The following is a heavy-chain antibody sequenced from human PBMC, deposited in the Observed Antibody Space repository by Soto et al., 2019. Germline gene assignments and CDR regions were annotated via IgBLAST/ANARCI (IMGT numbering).Heavy chain of an antibody. J-gene: IGHJ4*02. CDR3: ARQQGPEYSGYDYVDY. CDR1: DGSISSYY. V-gene: IGHV4-59*08. CDR2: IYYSGST. Sequence: SETLSLTCTVSDGSISSYYWSWIRQPPGKGLEWIGYIYYSGSTNYNPSLKSRVTISVDTSKNQFSLKLSSVTAADTAVYYCARQQGPEYSGYDYVDYWGQGTLVTVSS. D-gene: IGHD5-12*01.